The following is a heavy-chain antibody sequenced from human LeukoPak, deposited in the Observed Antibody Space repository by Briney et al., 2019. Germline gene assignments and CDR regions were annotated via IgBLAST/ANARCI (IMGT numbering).Heavy chain of an antibody. CDR3: AKGAYDYIEMGYFDY. V-gene: IGHV3-23*01. D-gene: IGHD5-12*01. J-gene: IGHJ4*02. CDR2: IIASSGST. Sequence: GGSLRLSCAASGFSISNSAMSWVRQAPGKGLEWVSLIIASSGSTFYADSVKGRFTISRDNSKNTLFLQMNSLRAEDTAVYYCAKGAYDYIEMGYFDYWGQGTLVTVSS. CDR1: GFSISNSA.